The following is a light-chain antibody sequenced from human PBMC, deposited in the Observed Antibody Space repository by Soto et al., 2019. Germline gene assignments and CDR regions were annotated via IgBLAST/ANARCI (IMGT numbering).Light chain of an antibody. J-gene: IGKJ1*01. Sequence: EIVMTHSPATLSVSPGERATLSCRASQSVSSNLAWYQQKPGQAPRLLIYGASTRATGIPARLSGSGSGTEFTLTISSLQSEDFAVYYCQQYNNWPTWTFGQGTKVDIK. CDR2: GAS. CDR3: QQYNNWPTWT. CDR1: QSVSSN. V-gene: IGKV3-15*01.